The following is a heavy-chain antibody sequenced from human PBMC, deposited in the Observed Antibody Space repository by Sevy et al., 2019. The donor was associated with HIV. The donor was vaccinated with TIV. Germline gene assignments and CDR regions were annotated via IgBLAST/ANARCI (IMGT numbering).Heavy chain of an antibody. CDR2: MSPYYGNK. V-gene: IGHV1-18*01. J-gene: IGHJ4*02. CDR3: ARGSTSWYDY. Sequence: ASVKVSCKASGYTFTTYNIVWVRQAPGQGLEWLAWMSPYYGNKNYAQRVQGRVTMTTDTFTDTAFLELRSLEFDDTATYYCARGSTSWYDYWGQGTLVTVSS. D-gene: IGHD2-8*01. CDR1: GYTFTTYN.